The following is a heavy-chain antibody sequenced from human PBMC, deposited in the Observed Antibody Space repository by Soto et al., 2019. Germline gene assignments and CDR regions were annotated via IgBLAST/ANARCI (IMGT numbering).Heavy chain of an antibody. Sequence: GATVKVSCKASGYTFTSHYMHWVRQAPGQGLEWIGLINPSAGSTSYAQSFQGRVTMTRDTSTSTVFMDLRSLRSEDTAIYYCATPSGYWGQGTLVTVSS. CDR3: ATPSGY. CDR2: INPSAGST. D-gene: IGHD3-10*01. J-gene: IGHJ4*02. V-gene: IGHV1-46*01. CDR1: GYTFTSHY.